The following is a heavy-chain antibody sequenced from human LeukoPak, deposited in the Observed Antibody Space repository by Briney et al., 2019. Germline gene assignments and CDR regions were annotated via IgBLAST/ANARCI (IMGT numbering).Heavy chain of an antibody. V-gene: IGHV3-23*01. CDR1: GFTFSSYA. CDR3: AGRVTGYSSGYVY. CDR2: ISGSAHKI. Sequence: GGSLRLSCAASGFTFSSYAMSWVRQAPEKGLDWVSVISGSAHKIRYADSVKGRFTISRDNSENIVYLQMNNLRAEDTAVYYCAGRVTGYSSGYVYWGQGTLVTVSS. D-gene: IGHD5-18*01. J-gene: IGHJ4*02.